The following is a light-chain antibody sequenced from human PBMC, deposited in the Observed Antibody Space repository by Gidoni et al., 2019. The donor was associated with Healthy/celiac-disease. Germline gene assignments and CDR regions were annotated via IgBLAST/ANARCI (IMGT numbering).Light chain of an antibody. J-gene: IGKJ1*01. CDR1: QSISSY. CDR3: QQSYSTWG. V-gene: IGKV1-39*01. Sequence: DTQMTQSPSSLSASVGDRVTITCQASQSISSYLNWYQQKPGKAPKLLIYVASSLQSGVPARLSGSGSGTDFTLTISSLQPEDFASYYCQQSYSTWGFXQXTKVEIK. CDR2: VAS.